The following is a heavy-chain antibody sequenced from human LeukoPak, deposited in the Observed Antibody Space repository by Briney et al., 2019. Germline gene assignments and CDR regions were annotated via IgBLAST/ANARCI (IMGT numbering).Heavy chain of an antibody. Sequence: GGSLRLSCSAPGFTFSSYAMRWVRQAPGKGLEYVSAISPNGGSTHYADSVKGRFSISRDNSKNTLYLQMSSLRAEDAAVYYCVKDFGGNFLFDYWGQGTLVTVSS. D-gene: IGHD4-23*01. V-gene: IGHV3-64D*06. CDR2: ISPNGGST. CDR3: VKDFGGNFLFDY. CDR1: GFTFSSYA. J-gene: IGHJ4*02.